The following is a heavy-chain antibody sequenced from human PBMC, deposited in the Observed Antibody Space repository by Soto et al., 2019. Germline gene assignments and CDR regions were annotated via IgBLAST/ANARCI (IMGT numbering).Heavy chain of an antibody. CDR2: ISSSSSTI. V-gene: IGHV3-48*02. J-gene: IGHJ6*02. CDR3: ATTVTIYYYYGMDV. Sequence: PGGSLRLSCAASGFTFSSYSMNWVRQAPGKGLEWVSYISSSSSTIYYADSVKGRFTISRDNAKNSLYLQMNSLRDEDTAVYYCATTVTIYYYYGMDVWGQGTTVTVS. D-gene: IGHD4-17*01. CDR1: GFTFSSYS.